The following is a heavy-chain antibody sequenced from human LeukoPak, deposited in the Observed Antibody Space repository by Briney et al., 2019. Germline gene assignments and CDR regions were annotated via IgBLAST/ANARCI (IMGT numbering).Heavy chain of an antibody. V-gene: IGHV4-34*01. D-gene: IGHD5-12*01. CDR2: GNDGGGT. CDR1: GGSLNGHY. J-gene: IGHJ5*02. Sequence: SETLSLTCAVYGGSLNGHYWSWIRQSPGKGLEWIGEGNDGGGTKFNPSLKSRVSISADTSKNQFSLKLSSVTAADTAVYHCAKNGQSGFSFDPWGQGTLVTVSS. CDR3: AKNGQSGFSFDP.